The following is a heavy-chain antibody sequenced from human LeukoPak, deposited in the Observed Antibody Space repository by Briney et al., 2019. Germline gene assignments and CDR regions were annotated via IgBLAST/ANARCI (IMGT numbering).Heavy chain of an antibody. V-gene: IGHV4-39*07. CDR2: IYSSGSA. J-gene: IGHJ4*01. Sequence: SQTLSLTCTVSGYSISSNNYYWAWLRQPPGKGLEWIGSIYSSGSASYNPSLKSRVSIVLDTSKNQFSLKVTSVTAADTAVYYCARDRSSYAKGHYDYWGQGTLVTVSS. D-gene: IGHD6-6*01. CDR3: ARDRSSYAKGHYDY. CDR1: GYSISSNNYY.